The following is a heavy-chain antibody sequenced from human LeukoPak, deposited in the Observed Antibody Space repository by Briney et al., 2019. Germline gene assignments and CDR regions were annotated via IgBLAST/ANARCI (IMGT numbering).Heavy chain of an antibody. V-gene: IGHV4-31*03. J-gene: IGHJ6*02. CDR3: ASSEATTTPPPYGMDV. Sequence: SETLPLTCTVSGGSLSSGGYYWSWIRQHPGKGLEWIGYIHHSGSAFYNPSLKSRVTISVDTSKNQFSLKLSSVTAADTAVYYCASSEATTTPPPYGMDVWGQGTTVTVSS. D-gene: IGHD5-12*01. CDR2: IHHSGSA. CDR1: GGSLSSGGYY.